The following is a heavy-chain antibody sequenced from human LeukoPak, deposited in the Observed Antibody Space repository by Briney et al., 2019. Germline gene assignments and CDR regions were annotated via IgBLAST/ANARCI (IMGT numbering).Heavy chain of an antibody. CDR1: GFTFSSYG. V-gene: IGHV3-48*03. D-gene: IGHD4-17*01. CDR3: AAPTG. Sequence: GRSLRLSCAASGFTFSSYGMNWVRQAPGEGLEWVSYISSSGSTIYYADSVKGRFTIYRENAKNSLYLHMNSLRAEDTAVYYWAAPTGGGQGTLVTVSS. J-gene: IGHJ4*02. CDR2: ISSSGSTI.